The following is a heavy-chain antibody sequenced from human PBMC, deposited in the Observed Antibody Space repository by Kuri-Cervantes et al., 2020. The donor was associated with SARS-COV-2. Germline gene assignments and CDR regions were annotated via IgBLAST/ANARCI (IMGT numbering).Heavy chain of an antibody. J-gene: IGHJ3*02. D-gene: IGHD6-13*01. V-gene: IGHV3-23*01. CDR1: GFTFRSYA. CDR2: ISGSGGST. Sequence: ETLSLTCAASGFTFRSYAMSWVRQAPGKGLEWVSAISGSGGSTYYADSVKGRFTISRDNSKNTLYLQMNSLRAEDTAVYYCAKTEQMGGAFDIWGQGTMVTVSS. CDR3: AKTEQMGGAFDI.